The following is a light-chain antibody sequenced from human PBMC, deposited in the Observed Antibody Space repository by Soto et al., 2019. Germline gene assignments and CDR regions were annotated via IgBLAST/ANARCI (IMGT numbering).Light chain of an antibody. CDR2: DAK. CDR3: CSYAGDYTFV. V-gene: IGLV2-11*01. Sequence: QSALTQPRSVSGSPGQSVTISCTGTSSDVGGYNYVTWYQQYPGKAPKVMIYDAKTRPSGVPDRFSGSKSGNTASLTISGLQAEDEADYYCCSYAGDYTFVFGTGTKLTVL. J-gene: IGLJ1*01. CDR1: SSDVGGYNY.